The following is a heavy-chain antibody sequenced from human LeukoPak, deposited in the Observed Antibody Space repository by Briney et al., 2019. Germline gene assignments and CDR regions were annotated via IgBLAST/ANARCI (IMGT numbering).Heavy chain of an antibody. D-gene: IGHD3-3*01. CDR3: AWSGTSQGWFDP. J-gene: IGHJ5*02. CDR1: GGTFSSYA. Sequence: GASVKVSCKASGGTFSSYAISWVRQAPGQGLEWMGGIIPIFGTANYAQKFQGRVTITTDESTSTAYMELSSLRSEDTAVYYCAWSGTSQGWFDPWGQGTLVTVSS. CDR2: IIPIFGTA. V-gene: IGHV1-69*05.